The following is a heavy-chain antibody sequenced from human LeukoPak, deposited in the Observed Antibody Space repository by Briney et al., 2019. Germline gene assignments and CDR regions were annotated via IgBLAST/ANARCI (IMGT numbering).Heavy chain of an antibody. D-gene: IGHD3-16*02. CDR3: ARTYYDYVWGSYPVYFDY. CDR2: IKQDGSEK. CDR1: GFTFSSYW. J-gene: IGHJ4*02. V-gene: IGHV3-7*01. Sequence: PGGSLRLSCAASGFTFSSYWMSWVRQAPGKGLEWVANIKQDGSEKYYVDSVKGRFTISRDNTKNSLYLQMNSLRAEDTAVYYCARTYYDYVWGSYPVYFDYWGQGTLVTVSS.